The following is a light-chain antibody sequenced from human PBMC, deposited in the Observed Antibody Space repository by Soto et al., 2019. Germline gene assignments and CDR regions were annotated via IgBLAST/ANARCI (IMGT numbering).Light chain of an antibody. J-gene: IGKJ4*01. Sequence: DIQMTPSASTLSASVGDRVTITCRASQGISSYLAWYQQKPGKAPKLLIYAASSLQSGVPSRFGGSGSGTDFTLTISSLQPEDFATYYCQQANSFPLTFGGGTKVDIK. V-gene: IGKV1-12*01. CDR1: QGISSY. CDR3: QQANSFPLT. CDR2: AAS.